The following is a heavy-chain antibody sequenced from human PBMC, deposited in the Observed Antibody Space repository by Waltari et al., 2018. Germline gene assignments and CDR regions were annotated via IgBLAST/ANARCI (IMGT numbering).Heavy chain of an antibody. Sequence: EVQLVESGGGLVQPGRSLRLSCAASGFTFDDYAMHWVRQAPGKGLEWVSGISWNRGSIGYADSVKGRFTIARDNAKNSLYLQMNSLRAEDMALYYCAKALTASGGSSNAFDIWGQGTMVTVSS. D-gene: IGHD2-15*01. CDR1: GFTFDDYA. CDR2: ISWNRGSI. J-gene: IGHJ3*02. V-gene: IGHV3-9*03. CDR3: AKALTASGGSSNAFDI.